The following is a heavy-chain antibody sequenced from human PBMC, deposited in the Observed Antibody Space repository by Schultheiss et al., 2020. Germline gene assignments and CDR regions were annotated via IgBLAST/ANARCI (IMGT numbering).Heavy chain of an antibody. CDR1: GFTFDDYA. CDR2: ISWNSGRI. Sequence: GGSLRLSCAASGFTFDDYAMHWVRQAPGKGLEWVSGISWNSGRIDYAASVKGRFTISRDNAKNSLYLQMNSLRTEDTALYYCAKDKGSSSNYYGMDFWGQGATVTVSS. J-gene: IGHJ6*02. V-gene: IGHV3-9*01. CDR3: AKDKGSSSNYYGMDF. D-gene: IGHD6-6*01.